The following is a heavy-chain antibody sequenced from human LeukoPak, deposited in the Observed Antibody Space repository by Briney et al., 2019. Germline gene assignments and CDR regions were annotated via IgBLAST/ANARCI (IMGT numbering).Heavy chain of an antibody. D-gene: IGHD2-15*01. J-gene: IGHJ4*02. CDR3: ARGGTYCSGGSCYSVYFDY. Sequence: SETLSLTCTVSGGSISSYYWSWTRQPPGKGLEWIGYIYYSGSTNYNPSLKSRVTISVDTSKNQFSLKLSSVTAADTAVYYCARGGTYCSGGSCYSVYFDYWGQGTLVTVSS. CDR2: IYYSGST. CDR1: GGSISSYY. V-gene: IGHV4-59*01.